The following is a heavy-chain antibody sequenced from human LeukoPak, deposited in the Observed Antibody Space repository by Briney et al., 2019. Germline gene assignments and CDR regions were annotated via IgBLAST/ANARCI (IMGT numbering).Heavy chain of an antibody. D-gene: IGHD6-19*01. V-gene: IGHV3-7*01. CDR2: IKQDGSEK. Sequence: PGGSLRLSCAASGFTFSSYWMSWVRQAPGKGLEWVANIKQDGSEKYYVDSVKGRFTISRDNAKNSLYLQMNSLRAEDTAVYYCAREGWRLVRKDYFDYWGQGTLVTVSS. CDR3: AREGWRLVRKDYFDY. CDR1: GFTFSSYW. J-gene: IGHJ4*02.